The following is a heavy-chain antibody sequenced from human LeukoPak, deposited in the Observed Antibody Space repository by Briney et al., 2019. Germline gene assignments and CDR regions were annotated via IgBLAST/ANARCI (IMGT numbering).Heavy chain of an antibody. Sequence: PGASLRLSCAAPGFTFSSYAMSWVRQAPGKGLEWVSAISGSGGSTYYADSVKGRFTISRDNSKNTLYLQMNSLRAEDTAVYYCAKCGAKYDFWSGYLNSPFDYWGQGTLVTVSS. CDR3: AKCGAKYDFWSGYLNSPFDY. CDR2: ISGSGGST. J-gene: IGHJ4*02. V-gene: IGHV3-23*01. D-gene: IGHD3-3*01. CDR1: GFTFSSYA.